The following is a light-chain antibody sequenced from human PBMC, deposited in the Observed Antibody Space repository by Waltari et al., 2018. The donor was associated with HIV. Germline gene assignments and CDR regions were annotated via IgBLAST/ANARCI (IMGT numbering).Light chain of an antibody. CDR1: TSNIGRTY. CDR2: RNN. CDR3: ATWDDSLSGSV. Sequence: QSVLTQPPSSSGTPGQRVTISFYGTTSNIGRTYVYLYQHLPGTAPKLLIYRNNQRPSGVPDRFSGSKSGTSASLAISGLRSEDEADYYCATWDDSLSGSVFGGGTKLTVL. V-gene: IGLV1-47*01. J-gene: IGLJ2*01.